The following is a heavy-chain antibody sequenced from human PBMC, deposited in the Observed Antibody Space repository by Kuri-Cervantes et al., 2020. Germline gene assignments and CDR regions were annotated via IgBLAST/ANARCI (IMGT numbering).Heavy chain of an antibody. D-gene: IGHD6-13*01. CDR2: ISWNSGSI. J-gene: IGHJ4*02. CDR3: AKDSGCSSSWYVD. V-gene: IGHV3-9*01. Sequence: LSLTCAASGFTFDDYAMHWVRQAPGKGLEWVSGISWNSGSIGYADSVKGRLTISRDNAKNSLYLQMNSLRAEDTALYYCAKDSGCSSSWYVDWGQGTLVTVSS. CDR1: GFTFDDYA.